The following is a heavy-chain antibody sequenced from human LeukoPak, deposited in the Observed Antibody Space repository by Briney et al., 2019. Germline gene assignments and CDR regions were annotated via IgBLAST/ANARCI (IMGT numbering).Heavy chain of an antibody. CDR3: ARGRLGYCSSTSCYAGWFDP. J-gene: IGHJ5*02. Sequence: ASVKVSCKASGYTFTSYDINWVRQATGQGLEWMGWMNPNSGNTGYAQKFQGRVTMTRNTSISTAYMELSSPRSEGTAVYYCARGRLGYCSSTSCYAGWFDPWGQGTLVTVSS. D-gene: IGHD2-2*01. CDR1: GYTFTSYD. V-gene: IGHV1-8*01. CDR2: MNPNSGNT.